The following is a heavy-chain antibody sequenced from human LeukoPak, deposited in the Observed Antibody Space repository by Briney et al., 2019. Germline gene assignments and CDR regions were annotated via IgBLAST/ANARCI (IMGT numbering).Heavy chain of an antibody. CDR2: ISGSGGST. CDR3: AKPYGDYEYYFDY. V-gene: IGHV3-23*01. Sequence: GGSLRLSCAASGFTFSSYAMGWVRQAPGKGLEWVSAISGSGGSTYYADSVKGRFTISRDNSKNTLYLQMNSLRAEDTAVYYCAKPYGDYEYYFDYWGQGTLVTVSS. J-gene: IGHJ4*02. D-gene: IGHD4-17*01. CDR1: GFTFSSYA.